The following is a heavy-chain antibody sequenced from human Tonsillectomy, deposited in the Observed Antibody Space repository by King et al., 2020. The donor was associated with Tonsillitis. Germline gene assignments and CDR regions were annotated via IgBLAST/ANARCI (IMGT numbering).Heavy chain of an antibody. V-gene: IGHV1-2*02. CDR3: ARVSTGGKYSSGRYPLDY. CDR2: INPNSGAT. Sequence: QLVQSGAEVKKPGASVKVSCKTSGYSFTGYYIHWVRQAPGQGLEWMGWINPNSGATNYAQKFQGRVTMTRDTSISSVYMELSRLRSDDPAVFYCARVSTGGKYSSGRYPLDYWGQGTLVTVSP. D-gene: IGHD6-19*01. CDR1: GYSFTGYY. J-gene: IGHJ4*02.